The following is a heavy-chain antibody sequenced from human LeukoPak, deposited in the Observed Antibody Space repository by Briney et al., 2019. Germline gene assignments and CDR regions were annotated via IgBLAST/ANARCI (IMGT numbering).Heavy chain of an antibody. CDR1: GYTFTSYG. Sequence: ASVKVSCKASGYTFTSYGISWVRQAPGQGLEWMGWISAYNGNTNYAQKLQGRVTMTTDTSTSTAYMELRSLRSDDTAVYYCARAPMVRGVAYYNWFDPWGQGTLVTVSS. V-gene: IGHV1-18*04. CDR3: ARAPMVRGVAYYNWFDP. J-gene: IGHJ5*02. CDR2: ISAYNGNT. D-gene: IGHD3-10*01.